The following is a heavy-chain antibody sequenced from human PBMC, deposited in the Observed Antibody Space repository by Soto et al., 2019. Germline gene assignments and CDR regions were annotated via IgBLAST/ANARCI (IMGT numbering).Heavy chain of an antibody. J-gene: IGHJ4*02. CDR3: AREGRGKKAGYNGLVSLGY. CDR2: ISAYNGNT. V-gene: IGHV1-18*04. Sequence: ASVKVSCKASGYTFTSYGISWVRQAPGQGLEWMGWISAYNGNTKYAQSFQGRVTITADKSTSTASLELSSLRSDDTAVYYCAREGRGKKAGYNGLVSLGYWGQGTLVTVSS. CDR1: GYTFTSYG. D-gene: IGHD2-2*02.